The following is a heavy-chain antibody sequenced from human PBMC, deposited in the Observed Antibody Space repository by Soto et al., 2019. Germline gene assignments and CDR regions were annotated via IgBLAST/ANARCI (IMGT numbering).Heavy chain of an antibody. CDR2: IYYSGST. CDR1: GGSISNRSYF. CDR3: ARRLYYDSSGFEGGGMDV. D-gene: IGHD3-22*01. Sequence: SETLSLTCTVSGGSISNRSYFWGGIRQPPGKGLEWIGSIYYSGSTYYNPSLKSRVTISVDTCKNQFSLKLSSVTAADTGVYYCARRLYYDSSGFEGGGMDVWGQGTTVTVSS. J-gene: IGHJ6*02. V-gene: IGHV4-39*01.